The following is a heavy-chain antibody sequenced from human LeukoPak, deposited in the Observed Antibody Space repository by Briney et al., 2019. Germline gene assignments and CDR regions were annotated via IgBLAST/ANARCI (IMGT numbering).Heavy chain of an antibody. CDR2: ISGSAART. CDR1: GFTFSAYA. Sequence: GGSLRLSCAASGFTFSAYAVTWVRQAPGKGLEWVSAISGSAARTYYADSVKGRFTISRDNSKNTVYLQMNSLRAEGTAVYYCAKRYPYDSSTYAFDYWGQGALVTVS. V-gene: IGHV3-23*01. D-gene: IGHD3-22*01. CDR3: AKRYPYDSSTYAFDY. J-gene: IGHJ4*02.